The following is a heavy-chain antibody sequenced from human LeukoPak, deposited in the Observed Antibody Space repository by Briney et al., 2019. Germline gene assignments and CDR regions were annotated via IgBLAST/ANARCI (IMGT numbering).Heavy chain of an antibody. CDR1: GGSISDTKW. D-gene: IGHD4-17*01. J-gene: IGHJ4*02. CDR3: ARIPAFYYGDNWTSSNYFDY. V-gene: IGHV4-4*02. Sequence: PSETLSLTCAVSGGSISDTKWWSWVRQPPGKGLEWIGEIFQSGSTHYNPSLKSRVTISVDRSKNQFSLKLTSVTAADTAVYYCARIPAFYYGDNWTSSNYFDYWGQGTPVTVSS. CDR2: IFQSGST.